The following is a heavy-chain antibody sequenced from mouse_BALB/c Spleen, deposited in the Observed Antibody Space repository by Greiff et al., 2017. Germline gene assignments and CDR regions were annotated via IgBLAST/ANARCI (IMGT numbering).Heavy chain of an antibody. J-gene: IGHJ2*01. D-gene: IGHD2-2*01. CDR1: GYTFTSYW. CDR2: IYPGDGDT. V-gene: IGHV1-87*01. Sequence: QVQLKQSGAELARPGASVKLSCKASGYTFTSYWMQWVKQRPGQGLEWIGAIYPGDGDTRYTQKFKGKATLTADKSSSTSYMQLSSLASEDSAVEYCARAVIQHYFDYWGQGTTLTVSS. CDR3: ARAVIQHYFDY.